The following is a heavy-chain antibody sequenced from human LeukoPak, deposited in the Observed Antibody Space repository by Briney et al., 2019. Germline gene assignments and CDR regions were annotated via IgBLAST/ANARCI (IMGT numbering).Heavy chain of an antibody. CDR3: AKETPDYYFDY. Sequence: GGPLRLSCAASGFTFSSYGMHWVPQAPGKGREGVAFIRYGGSNKYYADSVKGRFTISRDNSKNTLYLQMNSLRAEDTAVYYCAKETPDYYFDYWGQGTLVTVSS. CDR1: GFTFSSYG. CDR2: IRYGGSNK. J-gene: IGHJ4*02. V-gene: IGHV3-30*02.